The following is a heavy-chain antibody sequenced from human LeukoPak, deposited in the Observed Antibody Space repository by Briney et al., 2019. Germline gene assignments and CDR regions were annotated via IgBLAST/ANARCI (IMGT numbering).Heavy chain of an antibody. V-gene: IGHV3-48*03. J-gene: IGHJ4*02. CDR1: GFTLSNYE. CDR3: ARDLVY. Sequence: GGSPRLSCAASGFTLSNYEMNWVRQAPGKGLEWLSYISRSGSPIYYADSVKGRFTISRDNAKNSLYLQMNSLRAEDTAVYYCARDLVYWGQGTLVTVSS. CDR2: ISRSGSPI. D-gene: IGHD6-6*01.